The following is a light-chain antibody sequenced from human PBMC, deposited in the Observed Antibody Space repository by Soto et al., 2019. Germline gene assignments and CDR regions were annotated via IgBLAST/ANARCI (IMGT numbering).Light chain of an antibody. J-gene: IGLJ3*02. CDR1: SSNIGNNY. Sequence: QSVLPQPPSVSAAPGQKVTITCSGSSSNIGNNYVSWYQQLPGTAPKLLIYENHKRPSGIPDRFSGSKSGTSATLGITGLQTGDEAYYYCGTWDSSLSSWVFGGGTKLTVL. V-gene: IGLV1-51*02. CDR2: ENH. CDR3: GTWDSSLSSWV.